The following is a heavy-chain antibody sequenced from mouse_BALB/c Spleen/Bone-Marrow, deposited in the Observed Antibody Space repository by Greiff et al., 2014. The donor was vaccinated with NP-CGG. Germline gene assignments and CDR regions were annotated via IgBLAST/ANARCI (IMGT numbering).Heavy chain of an antibody. D-gene: IGHD2-3*01. J-gene: IGHJ4*01. CDR3: ARKDGGYYVMDY. Sequence: VQLQQSGPGLVAPSQNLSITCTVSGFSLSRYNIRWIRQPPGKGLEWLGMIWGGGGTDHNSALKSRLRISKDNSKSQIFLKINSLQIDDTAMYYCARKDGGYYVMDYWGQGTSVTVSS. CDR1: GFSLSRYN. V-gene: IGHV2-6-4*01. CDR2: IWGGGGT.